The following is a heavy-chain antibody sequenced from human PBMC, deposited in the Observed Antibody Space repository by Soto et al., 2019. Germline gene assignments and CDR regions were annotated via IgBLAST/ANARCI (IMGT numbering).Heavy chain of an antibody. V-gene: IGHV4-34*01. J-gene: IGHJ5*02. Sequence: PSETLSLTCAVYGGSFSGYYWSWIRQPPGKGLEWIGEINHSGSTNYNPSLKSRVTISVDTSKNQFSLKLSSVTAADTAVYYCARGLMEVVAAXRNWFDPWGQGTLVTVSS. CDR1: GGSFSGYY. CDR2: INHSGST. CDR3: ARGLMEVVAAXRNWFDP. D-gene: IGHD2-15*01.